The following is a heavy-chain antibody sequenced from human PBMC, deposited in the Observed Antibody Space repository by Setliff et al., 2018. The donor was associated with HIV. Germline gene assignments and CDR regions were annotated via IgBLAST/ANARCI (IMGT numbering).Heavy chain of an antibody. J-gene: IGHJ4*02. CDR1: GFSFASHA. CDR3: AKDLGTYSSGRALDS. Sequence: RLSCEGSGFSFASHAMTWVRQAPGKGLEWVSTFADSAVITLYADSVKGRFTMSRDNSKNTLYLHMAGLRADDTAIYYCAKDLGTYSSGRALDSWGQGALVTVSS. D-gene: IGHD6-19*01. V-gene: IGHV3-23*01. CDR2: FADSAVIT.